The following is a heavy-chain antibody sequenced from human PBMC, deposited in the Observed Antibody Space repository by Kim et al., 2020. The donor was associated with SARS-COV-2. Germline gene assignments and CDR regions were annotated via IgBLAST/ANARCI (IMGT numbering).Heavy chain of an antibody. CDR1: GFDFDTFA. CDR3: AKGLHSHAYWVAMDF. V-gene: IGHV3-23*01. J-gene: IGHJ6*02. Sequence: GGSLRLSCEGSGFDFDTFAITWVRQVPGKGLEWVSRITAHNVVMYYAASVKGCFTATRDNSRAYLHMRDLRAEDTAIYYCAKGLHSHAYWVAMDFWGQGT. CDR2: ITAHNVVM. D-gene: IGHD3-16*01.